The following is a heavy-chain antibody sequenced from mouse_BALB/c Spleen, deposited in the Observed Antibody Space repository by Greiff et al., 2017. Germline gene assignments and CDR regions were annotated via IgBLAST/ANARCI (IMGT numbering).Heavy chain of an antibody. CDR1: GFTFSSYT. CDR3: ARQGYYGSSYYFDY. CDR2: ISNGGGST. V-gene: IGHV5-12-2*01. D-gene: IGHD1-1*01. Sequence: EVKLMESGGGLVQPGGSLKLSCAASGFTFSSYTMSWVRQTPEKRLEWVAYISNGGGSTYYPDTVKGRFTISRDNAKNTLYLQMSSLKSEDTAMYYCARQGYYGSSYYFDYWGQGTTLTVSS. J-gene: IGHJ2*01.